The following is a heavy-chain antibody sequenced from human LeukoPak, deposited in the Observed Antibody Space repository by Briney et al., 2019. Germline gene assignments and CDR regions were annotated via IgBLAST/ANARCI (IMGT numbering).Heavy chain of an antibody. CDR1: GGSISSYY. J-gene: IGHJ4*02. V-gene: IGHV4-59*01. CDR3: ARELGDSSGYYPAPGGFDY. CDR2: IYYSGST. Sequence: PSETLSLTCTVSGGSISSYYWSWIRQPPGKGLEWIGYIYYSGSTNYNPSLKSRVTISVDTSKNQFSLKLSSVTAADTAVYYCARELGDSSGYYPAPGGFDYWGQGTLVTVSS. D-gene: IGHD3-22*01.